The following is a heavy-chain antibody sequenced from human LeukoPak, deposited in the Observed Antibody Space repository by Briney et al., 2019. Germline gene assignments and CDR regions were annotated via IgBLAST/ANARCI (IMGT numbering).Heavy chain of an antibody. CDR3: ARGPYYYDGAYDSRSYFDY. J-gene: IGHJ4*02. D-gene: IGHD3-22*01. Sequence: GGSLRLSCAASGFTFSSYSMHWVRQSPGKGLEWVSSISSSSSYIYYTDSLKGRFTISRDNSKNTLYLQMGSLRAEDMAVYYCARGPYYYDGAYDSRSYFDYWGQGTLVTVSS. CDR2: ISSSSSYI. V-gene: IGHV3-21*01. CDR1: GFTFSSYS.